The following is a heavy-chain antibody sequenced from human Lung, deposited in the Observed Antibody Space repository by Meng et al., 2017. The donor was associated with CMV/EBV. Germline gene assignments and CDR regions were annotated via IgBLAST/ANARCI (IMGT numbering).Heavy chain of an antibody. CDR3: ATSTTGTTPYYYYYGMDV. CDR1: GGTFSSYA. D-gene: IGHD1-1*01. CDR2: IIPIFGTA. V-gene: IGHV1-69*05. J-gene: IGHJ6*02. Sequence: SVXVSXXASGGTFSSYAISWVRQAPGQGLEWMGGIIPIFGTANYAQEFQGRVTITTDESTSTAYMELSSLRSEDTAVYYCATSTTGTTPYYYYYGMDVWGQGTXVTVSS.